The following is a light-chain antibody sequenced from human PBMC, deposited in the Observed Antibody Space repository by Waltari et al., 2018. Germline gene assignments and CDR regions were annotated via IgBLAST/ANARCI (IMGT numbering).Light chain of an antibody. CDR3: QQSYSIPIT. J-gene: IGKJ5*01. CDR1: QSISSY. Sequence: DIQMTQSPSSLSASVGVRVTITCRASQSISSYLNWYQQKPGKAPKLLIYAASRLQSGVPSRFSGSGSGTDFTLTISSLQPEDFATYYCQQSYSIPITFGQGTRLEIK. CDR2: AAS. V-gene: IGKV1-39*01.